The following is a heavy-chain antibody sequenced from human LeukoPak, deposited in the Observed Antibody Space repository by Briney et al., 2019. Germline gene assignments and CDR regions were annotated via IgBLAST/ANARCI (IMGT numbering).Heavy chain of an antibody. J-gene: IGHJ4*02. CDR2: ITNSGRTV. CDR1: GFTFSDYY. V-gene: IGHV3-11*01. Sequence: GGSLRLSCAASGFTFSDYYMSWLRQAPGRGLEWVSYITNSGRTVYYADSVKGRFTISRDNGMNSLYLQMNSLGAEDTAIYYCARDRGIVAMNTGYYFDYWGQGTLVTVSS. CDR3: ARDRGIVAMNTGYYFDY. D-gene: IGHD5-12*01.